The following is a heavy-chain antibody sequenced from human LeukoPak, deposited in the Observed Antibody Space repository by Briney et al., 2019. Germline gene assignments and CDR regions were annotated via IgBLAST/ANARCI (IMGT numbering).Heavy chain of an antibody. Sequence: SLRLSCAASGFTFDDYAMHWVRQAPGKGLEWVSGISWNSGSIGYADSVKGRFTISRDNAKNSLYLQMNSLRAEDTALYYCAKGTKTVAGSLDYWGQGTLVTVSS. J-gene: IGHJ4*02. V-gene: IGHV3-9*01. CDR3: AKGTKTVAGSLDY. CDR2: ISWNSGSI. CDR1: GFTFDDYA. D-gene: IGHD6-19*01.